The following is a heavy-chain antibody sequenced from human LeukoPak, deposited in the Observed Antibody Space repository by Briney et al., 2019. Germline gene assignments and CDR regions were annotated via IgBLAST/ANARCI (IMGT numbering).Heavy chain of an antibody. CDR1: GGSISSYY. Sequence: SETLSLTCTVSGGSISSYYWSWIRQPPGKGLEWIGYIYYSGSTNCNPSLKSRVTISVDTSKNQFSLKLSSVTAADTAVYYCAREKGPFDYWGQGTLVTVSS. CDR2: IYYSGST. CDR3: AREKGPFDY. V-gene: IGHV4-59*01. J-gene: IGHJ4*02.